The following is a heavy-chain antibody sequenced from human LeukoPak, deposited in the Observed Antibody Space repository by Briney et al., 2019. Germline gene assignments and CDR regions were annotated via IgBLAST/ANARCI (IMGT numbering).Heavy chain of an antibody. D-gene: IGHD2-15*01. J-gene: IGHJ6*02. CDR3: ARRLPGYYYYMDV. Sequence: TSETLSLTCTVSGGSISSYYWSWIRQPPGKGLEWIGYIYYSGSTSYNPSLKSRVTISVDTSKNQFSLRLSSVTAADTAVYYCARRLPGYYYYMDVWGQGTTVTVSS. CDR1: GGSISSYY. CDR2: IYYSGST. V-gene: IGHV4-59*08.